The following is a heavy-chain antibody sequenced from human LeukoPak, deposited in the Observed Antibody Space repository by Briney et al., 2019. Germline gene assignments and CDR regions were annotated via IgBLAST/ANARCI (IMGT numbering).Heavy chain of an antibody. J-gene: IGHJ6*02. CDR3: ARDLIAAAGTQAYYYGTDV. CDR2: IYTNGST. CDR1: GFTFSSYG. V-gene: IGHV4-4*07. D-gene: IGHD6-13*01. Sequence: KTGGSLRLSCAASGFTFSSYGMSWIRQPAGKGLEWIGLIYTNGSTNYNPSLKSRVTMSVDMSKNQFSLKLNSVTAADTAVYYCARDLIAAAGTQAYYYGTDVWGQGTTVTVSS.